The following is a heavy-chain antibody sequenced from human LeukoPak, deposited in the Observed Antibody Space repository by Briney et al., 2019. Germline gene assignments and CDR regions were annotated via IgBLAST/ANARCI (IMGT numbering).Heavy chain of an antibody. J-gene: IGHJ5*02. D-gene: IGHD3-22*01. CDR3: ARVWKYYYDSSGYDT. Sequence: PSQTLSLTCTVSGGSISSGSYYWSWIRQPAGKGLEWIGRIYTSGSTNYNPSLKSRVTISVDTPKNQFSLKLSSVTAADTAVYYCARVWKYYYDSSGYDTWGQGTLVTVSS. CDR1: GGSISSGSYY. V-gene: IGHV4-61*02. CDR2: IYTSGST.